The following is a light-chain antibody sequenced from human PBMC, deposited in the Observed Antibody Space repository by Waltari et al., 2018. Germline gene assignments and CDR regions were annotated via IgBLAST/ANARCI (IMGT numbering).Light chain of an antibody. J-gene: IGKJ3*01. V-gene: IGKV4-1*01. CDR3: QQYYTTPFT. Sequence: DIVMTQSPDSLAVSLGERATINCKSSQSVLYSSNNKNYLAWYQQKPGQPPKLLIYWAPTRESGVPDRFGGSGSGTDFTLTISSLQAEDVAVYYCQQYYTTPFTFGPGTKVDIK. CDR2: WAP. CDR1: QSVLYSSNNKNY.